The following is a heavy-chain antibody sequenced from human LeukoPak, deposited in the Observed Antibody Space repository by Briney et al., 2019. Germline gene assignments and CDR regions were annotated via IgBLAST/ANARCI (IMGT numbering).Heavy chain of an antibody. CDR1: GGTFSIYA. J-gene: IGHJ4*02. CDR3: AGKYSSSWYYELNY. D-gene: IGHD6-13*01. V-gene: IGHV1-69*13. Sequence: ASVNLSFKASGGTFSIYAISWVRQAPGRGLEWMGGIIPIFGTANYAQKFQGRVTITADESTSTAYMELSSLRSEDTAVYYCAGKYSSSWYYELNYWGQGTLVTVSS. CDR2: IIPIFGTA.